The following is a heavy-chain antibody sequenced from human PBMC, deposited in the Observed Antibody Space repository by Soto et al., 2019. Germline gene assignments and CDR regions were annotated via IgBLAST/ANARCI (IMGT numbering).Heavy chain of an antibody. Sequence: SQTLSLTCDISGDSVSTNSATWNWIRQSPSRGLEWLGRTYYRSKWYNDYAVSVKSRIDINPDTSKNQFSLQLNSVSPEDTAMYYCARESYGSGSYDGMDVWGQGTTVTVSS. CDR3: ARESYGSGSYDGMDV. D-gene: IGHD3-10*01. V-gene: IGHV6-1*01. CDR1: GDSVSTNSAT. J-gene: IGHJ6*02. CDR2: TYYRSKWYN.